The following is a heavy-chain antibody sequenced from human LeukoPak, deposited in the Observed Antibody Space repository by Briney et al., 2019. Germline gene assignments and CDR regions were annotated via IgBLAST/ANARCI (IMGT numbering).Heavy chain of an antibody. CDR1: GFTFSSFW. CDR2: INSVGSST. J-gene: IGHJ5*02. V-gene: IGHV3-74*01. Sequence: GGSLRLSCAASGFTFSSFWMHWVRQAPGKGLVWVSRINSVGSSTSYADSVKGRFTISRDNPKNTLYLQMNSLKAEDTAVYYCARERTSGWDAFDTWGQGTLVTVSS. D-gene: IGHD6-19*01. CDR3: ARERTSGWDAFDT.